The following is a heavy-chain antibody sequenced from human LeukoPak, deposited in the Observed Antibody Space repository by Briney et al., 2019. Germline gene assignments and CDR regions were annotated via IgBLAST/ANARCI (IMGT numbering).Heavy chain of an antibody. CDR2: MNPNSGNT. J-gene: IGHJ1*01. D-gene: IGHD1-14*01. V-gene: IGHV1-8*02. CDR3: ASFHTGH. CDR1: GGTFSSYA. Sequence: ASVKVSCKASGGTFSSYAISWVRQATGQGLEWMGWMNPNSGNTGYAQKFQGRVTMTRNTSISTAYMELSSLRSEDTAVYYCASFHTGHWGQGTLVTVSS.